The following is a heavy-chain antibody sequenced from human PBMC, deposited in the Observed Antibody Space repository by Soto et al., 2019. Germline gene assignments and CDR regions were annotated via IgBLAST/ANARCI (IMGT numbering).Heavy chain of an antibody. CDR2: ISYDGSNK. V-gene: IGHV3-30*18. CDR1: GFTFSSYG. J-gene: IGHJ4*02. D-gene: IGHD6-13*01. Sequence: QVQLVESGGGVVQPGRSLRLSCAASGFTFSSYGMHWVRQAPGKGLEWVAVISYDGSNKYYADSVKGRFTISRDNSKNTXSLQMNSLRAEDTAVYYCAKDVIAAAGTKFGGLFDYWGQGTLVTVSS. CDR3: AKDVIAAAGTKFGGLFDY.